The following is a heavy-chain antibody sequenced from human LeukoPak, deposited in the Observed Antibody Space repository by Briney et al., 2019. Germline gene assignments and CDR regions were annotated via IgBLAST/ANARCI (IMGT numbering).Heavy chain of an antibody. Sequence: GSLRLSCAASGFTFSSYEMNWVRQAPGKGLEWVSYISSSGSTIYYADSVKGRFTISRDNAKNSLYLQMNSLRAEDTAVYYCACMGGSCYDDSWGQGTLVTVSS. J-gene: IGHJ4*02. D-gene: IGHD2-15*01. CDR2: ISSSGSTI. CDR3: ACMGGSCYDDS. V-gene: IGHV3-48*03. CDR1: GFTFSSYE.